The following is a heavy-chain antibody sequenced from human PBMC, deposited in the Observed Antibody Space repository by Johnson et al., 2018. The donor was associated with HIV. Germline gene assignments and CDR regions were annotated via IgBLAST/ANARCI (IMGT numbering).Heavy chain of an antibody. CDR2: ISHDGNDE. D-gene: IGHD6-6*01. J-gene: IGHJ3*01. CDR3: ARTYSTSSDEAFDV. CDR1: GFSLSSYA. V-gene: IGHV3-30*04. Sequence: QVQLVESGGGAVQPGRSLRLSCVVSGFSLSSYAMHWVRQAPGKGLEWVAAISHDGNDEYYADSVKGRFTISRDNSKNTLYLEMNSLRAEDTAVYYGARTYSTSSDEAFDVWGQGTMVTVSS.